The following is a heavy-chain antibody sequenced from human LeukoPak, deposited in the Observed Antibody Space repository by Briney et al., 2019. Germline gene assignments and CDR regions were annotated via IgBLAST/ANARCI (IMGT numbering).Heavy chain of an antibody. Sequence: ETLSLTCTVSGGSISSGSYYWSWIRQPAGKGLEWIGYIYYSGSTNYNPSLKSRVTMSVDTSKNQFSLKLSSVTAADTAVYYCAGARGWLFDYWGQGTLVTVSS. V-gene: IGHV4-61*10. D-gene: IGHD3-22*01. CDR3: AGARGWLFDY. CDR1: GGSISSGSYY. J-gene: IGHJ4*02. CDR2: IYYSGST.